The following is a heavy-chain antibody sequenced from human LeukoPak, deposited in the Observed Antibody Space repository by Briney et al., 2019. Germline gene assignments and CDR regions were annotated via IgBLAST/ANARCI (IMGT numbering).Heavy chain of an antibody. Sequence: GSLRLSCAASGFTVSTNYTTWVRQAPGKGLEWVSVIYSGGTTYYADSVKGRFSISRDNSKNTLYLQMNSLRAEDTAVYYCARYDYGRSGFDYWGQGTLVTVSS. D-gene: IGHD5-12*01. CDR3: ARYDYGRSGFDY. CDR2: IYSGGTT. CDR1: GFTVSTNY. V-gene: IGHV3-66*01. J-gene: IGHJ4*02.